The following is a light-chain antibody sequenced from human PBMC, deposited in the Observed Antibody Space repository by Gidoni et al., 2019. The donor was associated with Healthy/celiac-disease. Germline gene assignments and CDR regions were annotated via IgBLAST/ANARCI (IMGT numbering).Light chain of an antibody. V-gene: IGKV3-11*01. CDR2: DAS. CDR3: QQRSNWPRLIT. Sequence: EIVLTQSPATLSLSPGERATLSCRASQSVSSYLAWYQQKPGQAPRLLIYDASNRATGIPAMFSGSGSGTDFTLTISSLEPEYFAVYYCQQRSNWPRLITFGPGTKVDIK. J-gene: IGKJ3*01. CDR1: QSVSSY.